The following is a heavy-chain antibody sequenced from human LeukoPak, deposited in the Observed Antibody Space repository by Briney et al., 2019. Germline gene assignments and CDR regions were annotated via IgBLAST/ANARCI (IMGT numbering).Heavy chain of an antibody. CDR2: VKADGGET. J-gene: IGHJ4*02. V-gene: IGHV3-7*01. CDR3: ALNPDYYGSGSFDY. CDR1: GFNPRHYW. Sequence: GGTLRLSCETSGFNPRHYWMSWVRQAPGKGLEWVANVKADGGETNYVDSVKGRFTISRDNAKNSLYLQMNSLRVEDTAVYYCALNPDYYGSGSFDYWGQGTLVTVSS. D-gene: IGHD3-10*01.